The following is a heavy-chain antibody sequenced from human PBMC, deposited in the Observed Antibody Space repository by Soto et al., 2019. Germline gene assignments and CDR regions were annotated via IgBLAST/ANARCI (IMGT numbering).Heavy chain of an antibody. V-gene: IGHV3-30*18. CDR1: GFTFSSYG. Sequence: QVQLVESGGGVVQPGRSLRLSCAASGFTFSSYGMHWVRQAPGKGLEWVAVISYDGSNKYYADSVKGRFTISRDNSKNTLYLQMNSRRAEDTAVYYCAKDRLLWFGELFHNWFDPWGQGTLVTVSS. J-gene: IGHJ5*02. CDR3: AKDRLLWFGELFHNWFDP. D-gene: IGHD3-10*01. CDR2: ISYDGSNK.